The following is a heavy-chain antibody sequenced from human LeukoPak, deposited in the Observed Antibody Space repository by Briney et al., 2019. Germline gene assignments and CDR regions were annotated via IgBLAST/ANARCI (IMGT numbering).Heavy chain of an antibody. CDR1: GYSFTTNW. CDR3: ARLLMAAAGPSLKWYFDL. CDR2: IYPGDSDT. J-gene: IGHJ2*01. V-gene: IGHV5-51*01. Sequence: GESLKISCKASGYSFTTNWIGWVRKMPGKGLGWMGIIYPGDSDTRYSTSYQGQVSISANKSISTAYMQWSSLKASDSAMYSGARLLMAAAGPSLKWYFDLWGRGTLVTVSS. D-gene: IGHD6-13*01.